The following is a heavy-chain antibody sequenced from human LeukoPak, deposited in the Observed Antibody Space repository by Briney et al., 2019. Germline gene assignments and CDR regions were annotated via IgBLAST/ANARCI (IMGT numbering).Heavy chain of an antibody. J-gene: IGHJ4*02. CDR1: GFTFDDYA. Sequence: GGSLRLSCAASGFTFDDYAMHWVRQAPGKGLEWVSGISWDSDNIAYADSVKGRFTISRDNAKNSLYLQMNSLRAEDTALYYCAKDITVYSGTYFDYWGQGTLVTVSS. CDR3: AKDITVYSGTYFDY. V-gene: IGHV3-9*01. CDR2: ISWDSDNI. D-gene: IGHD5-12*01.